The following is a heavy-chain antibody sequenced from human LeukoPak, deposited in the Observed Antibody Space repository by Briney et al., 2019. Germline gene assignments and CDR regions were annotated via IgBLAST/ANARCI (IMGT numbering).Heavy chain of an antibody. J-gene: IGHJ4*02. CDR2: IYYSGST. CDR1: GGSIISGGYY. V-gene: IGHV4-31*03. CDR3: ARDLDGYNHFDY. Sequence: PSQTLSLTCTVSGGSIISGGYYWSWIRQHPGKGLEWIGYIYYSGSTYYNPTLKSRVTISVDTSKNQFSLKLISVTAADTAVYDSARDLDGYNHFDYWGQGTLVTVSS. D-gene: IGHD5-24*01.